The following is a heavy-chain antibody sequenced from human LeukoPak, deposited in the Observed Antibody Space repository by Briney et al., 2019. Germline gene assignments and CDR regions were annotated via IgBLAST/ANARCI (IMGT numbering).Heavy chain of an antibody. D-gene: IGHD2-15*01. CDR1: GGTFSSYA. CDR2: IIPIFGTA. CDR3: ARQVVVAARHHDAFDI. Sequence: SVKVSCKASGGTFSSYAISWVRQAPGQGLEWMGRIIPIFGTANYARKFQGRVTITTDESTSTAYIELSSLRSEDTAVYYCARQVVVAARHHDAFDIWGQGTMVTVSS. J-gene: IGHJ3*02. V-gene: IGHV1-69*05.